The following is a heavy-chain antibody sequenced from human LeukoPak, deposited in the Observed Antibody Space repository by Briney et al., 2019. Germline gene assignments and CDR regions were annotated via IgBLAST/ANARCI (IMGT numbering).Heavy chain of an antibody. CDR3: ARVRIGETSYDASDV. V-gene: IGHV4-59*13. J-gene: IGHJ3*01. CDR1: GGSISSYY. CDR2: IYSTGST. D-gene: IGHD1-26*01. Sequence: SETLSLTCTVSGGSISSYYWTWIRQPPGKGLEWIGDIYSTGSTNYNPYLKRRVTISVDTFKNQFSLKLSSVTAADTAVYFCARVRIGETSYDASDVWGLGTMVTVSS.